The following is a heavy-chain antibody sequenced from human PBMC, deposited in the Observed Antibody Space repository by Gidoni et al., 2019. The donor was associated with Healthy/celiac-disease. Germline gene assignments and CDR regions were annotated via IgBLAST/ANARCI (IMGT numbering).Heavy chain of an antibody. D-gene: IGHD6-19*01. CDR1: GFTFSSYA. Sequence: QVQLVESGGGVVQPGRSLRLSCAASGFTFSSYAMHWVRQAPGKGLEWVAVISYDGSNKYYADSVKGRFTISRDNSKNTLYLQMNSLRAEDTAVYYCARSGHIAVAGKYFQHWGQGTLVTVSS. CDR3: ARSGHIAVAGKYFQH. V-gene: IGHV3-30-3*01. J-gene: IGHJ1*01. CDR2: ISYDGSNK.